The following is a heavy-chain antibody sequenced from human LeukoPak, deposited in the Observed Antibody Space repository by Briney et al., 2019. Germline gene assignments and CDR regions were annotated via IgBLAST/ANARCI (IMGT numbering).Heavy chain of an antibody. Sequence: SETLSLTCVVCSGSISSSCYCWGWIRQPPGKGLEWIVCIYYGGSTYYNPSLKSRVIISVDTSKNQFSLTLSAVAAADTAKNYCATHVGYCSSTICHVGSRHQTYSDYWGQGTLVTVSS. CDR2: IYYGGST. D-gene: IGHD2-2*01. CDR3: ATHVGYCSSTICHVGSRHQTYSDY. CDR1: SGSISSSCYC. V-gene: IGHV4-39*01. J-gene: IGHJ4*02.